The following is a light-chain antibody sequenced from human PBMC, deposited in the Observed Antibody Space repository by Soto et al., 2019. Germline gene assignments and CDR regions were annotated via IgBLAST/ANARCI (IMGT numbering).Light chain of an antibody. J-gene: IGLJ3*02. CDR3: QAYDTSLSGAV. CDR2: DVS. Sequence: QSALTQPRSVSGSPGQSVTISCTGTSSDVGGYDFVSWYQQHPGKAPKLMISDVSKRPSGVPDRFSGSKSGNTASLTISGLQAEDEADYYCQAYDTSLSGAVFGGGTKLTVL. CDR1: SSDVGGYDF. V-gene: IGLV2-11*01.